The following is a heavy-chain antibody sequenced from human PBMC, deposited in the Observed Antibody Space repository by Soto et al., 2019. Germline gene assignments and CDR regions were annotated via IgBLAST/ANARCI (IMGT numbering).Heavy chain of an antibody. CDR2: ISYDGSNK. J-gene: IGHJ6*02. D-gene: IGHD3-3*01. V-gene: IGHV3-30*18. Sequence: PGGSLRLSCAASGFTFSSYGMHWVRQAPGKGLEWVAVISYDGSNKYYADSVKGRFTISRDNSKNTLYLQMNSLRAEDTAVYYCAKEYYDFWSGYYYYYGMDVWGQGTTVTVS. CDR1: GFTFSSYG. CDR3: AKEYYDFWSGYYYYYGMDV.